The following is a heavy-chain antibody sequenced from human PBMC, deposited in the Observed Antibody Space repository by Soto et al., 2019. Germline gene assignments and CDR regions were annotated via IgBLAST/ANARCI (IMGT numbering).Heavy chain of an antibody. D-gene: IGHD6-13*01. V-gene: IGHV4-61*08. Sequence: PSETLSLTCTVSGGSISSGGYYWSWIRQHPGKGLEWIGYIYYSGSTNYNPSLKSRVTISVDTSKNQFSLKLSSVTAADTAVYYCAVHSSRSSYFQHWGQGTLVTVSS. CDR1: GGSISSGGYY. J-gene: IGHJ1*01. CDR2: IYYSGST. CDR3: AVHSSRSSYFQH.